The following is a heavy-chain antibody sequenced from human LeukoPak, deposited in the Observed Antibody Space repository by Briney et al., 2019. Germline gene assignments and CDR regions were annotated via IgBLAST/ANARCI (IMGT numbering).Heavy chain of an antibody. Sequence: GGSLRLSCAASGFSFSAYSMNWVRQAPGRGLEWVAVISYDGSEKYYADSVKGRFTISRDNSKNTLYLEMNSLRAEDTAVYYCARDTPTGGGSDYWGQGTLVTVSS. D-gene: IGHD1-14*01. V-gene: IGHV3-30*03. J-gene: IGHJ4*02. CDR3: ARDTPTGGGSDY. CDR1: GFSFSAYS. CDR2: ISYDGSEK.